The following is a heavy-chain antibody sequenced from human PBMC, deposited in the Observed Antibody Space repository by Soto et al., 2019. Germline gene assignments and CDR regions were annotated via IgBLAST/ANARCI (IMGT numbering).Heavy chain of an antibody. V-gene: IGHV3-30-3*01. CDR2: ISYDGSNK. J-gene: IGHJ6*02. Sequence: QVQLVESGGGVVQPGRSLRLSCAASGFTFSSYAMHWVRQAPGKGLEWVAVISYDGSNKYYADSVKGRFTISRDNSKNTLYLQMNSQRAEDTAVYYCARDYGDYPNYYGMDVWGQGTTVTVSS. CDR3: ARDYGDYPNYYGMDV. D-gene: IGHD4-17*01. CDR1: GFTFSSYA.